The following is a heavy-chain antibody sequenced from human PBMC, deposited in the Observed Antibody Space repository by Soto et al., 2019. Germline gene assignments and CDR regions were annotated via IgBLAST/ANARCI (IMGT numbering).Heavy chain of an antibody. CDR1: GFTVSSNY. CDR3: ASGDDKDLVFDY. Sequence: GGSLRLSCAASGFTVSSNYMSWVRQAPGKGLEWVSVIYSGGSTYYADSVKGRFTISRDNSKNTLYLQMNSLKAEDTAVYYCASGDDKDLVFDYWGQGTLVTVSS. J-gene: IGHJ4*02. CDR2: IYSGGST. D-gene: IGHD3-10*01. V-gene: IGHV3-66*01.